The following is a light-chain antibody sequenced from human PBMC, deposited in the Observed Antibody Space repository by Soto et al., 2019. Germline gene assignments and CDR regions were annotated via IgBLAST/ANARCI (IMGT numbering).Light chain of an antibody. CDR3: QQYNSSAGT. CDR2: KAS. V-gene: IGKV1-5*03. J-gene: IGKJ1*01. Sequence: DIQMTQSPSTLSASVGDRVTITCRASQSISSWLAWYQQKPGKAPKLLIYKASSLESGVPSRFSGSGSGTEFTLTISSLQPDDFATYYCQQYNSSAGTFGQGNKVEIK. CDR1: QSISSW.